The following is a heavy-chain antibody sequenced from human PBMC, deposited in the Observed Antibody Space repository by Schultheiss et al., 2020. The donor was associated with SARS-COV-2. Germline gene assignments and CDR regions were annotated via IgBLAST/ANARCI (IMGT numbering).Heavy chain of an antibody. V-gene: IGHV4-59*12. J-gene: IGHJ6*02. D-gene: IGHD4-23*01. Sequence: SETLSLTCAVYGGSFSGYYWSWIRQPPGKGLEWIGYIYYSGSSNYNPSLKSRVTISVDTSKNQFSLKLSSVTAADTAVYYCARVVTVVTLMDVWGQGTTVTVSS. CDR3: ARVVTVVTLMDV. CDR1: GGSFSGYY. CDR2: IYYSGSS.